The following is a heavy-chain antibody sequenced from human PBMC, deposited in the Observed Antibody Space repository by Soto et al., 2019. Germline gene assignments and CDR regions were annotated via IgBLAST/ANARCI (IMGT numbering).Heavy chain of an antibody. CDR1: GASISDYY. CDR2: ICASGNT. Sequence: SETLSLTCTVSGASISDYYWSWIRQPAGKGLECIGRICASGNTNYNPSLKSRVTMSVDTSKNQFSLTLNSVTAADTAVYYCARESRSALGTVEHWGRGTLVTVSS. J-gene: IGHJ4*02. V-gene: IGHV4-4*07. D-gene: IGHD6-13*01. CDR3: ARESRSALGTVEH.